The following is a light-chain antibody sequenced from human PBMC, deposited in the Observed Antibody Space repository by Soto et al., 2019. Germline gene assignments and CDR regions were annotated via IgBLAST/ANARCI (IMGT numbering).Light chain of an antibody. CDR1: SSDVGGYNY. Sequence: QSASTQPASVSGSPGQSITISCTGTSSDVGGYNYVSWYQQHPGKAPRVMIYEVTRRPSGVSDRFSGSKSGNTASLTISGLQVEDEADYYCSSFTSSGTRVFGTGTKLTVL. J-gene: IGLJ1*01. V-gene: IGLV2-14*01. CDR3: SSFTSSGTRV. CDR2: EVT.